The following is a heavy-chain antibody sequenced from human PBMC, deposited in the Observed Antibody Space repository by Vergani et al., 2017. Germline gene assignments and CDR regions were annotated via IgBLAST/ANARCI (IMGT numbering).Heavy chain of an antibody. D-gene: IGHD2-15*01. CDR2: ISAYNGNT. CDR1: GGTFSSYA. CDR3: ARESGYCSGGSCYSNFYYYYYMDV. Sequence: QVQLVQSGAEVKKPGSSVKVSCKASGGTFSSYAISWVRQAPGQGLEWMGRISAYNGNTNYAQKLQGRVTFTRDTSASTAYMELSSLRSEDTAVYYCARESGYCSGGSCYSNFYYYYYMDVWGKGTTVTVSS. J-gene: IGHJ6*03. V-gene: IGHV1-18*01.